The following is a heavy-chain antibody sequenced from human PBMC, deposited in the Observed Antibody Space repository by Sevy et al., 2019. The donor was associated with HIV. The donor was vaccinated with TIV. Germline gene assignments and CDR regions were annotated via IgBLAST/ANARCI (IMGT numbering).Heavy chain of an antibody. V-gene: IGHV4-34*01. CDR1: GGSFSGYY. CDR3: ARHCGSTSCSHAFDI. J-gene: IGHJ3*02. D-gene: IGHD2-2*01. CDR2: INHSGST. Sequence: SETLSLTCAVYGGSFSGYYWSWIRQPPGKGLEWIGEINHSGSTNYNPSLKSRVTISVDTSKNQFSLKLSSVTAADTAVYYCARHCGSTSCSHAFDIWGQETMVTVSS.